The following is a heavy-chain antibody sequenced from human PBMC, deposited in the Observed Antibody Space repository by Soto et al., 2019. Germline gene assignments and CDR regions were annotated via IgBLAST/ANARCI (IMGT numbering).Heavy chain of an antibody. J-gene: IGHJ4*02. CDR3: HGYGY. D-gene: IGHD5-12*01. CDR2: IYSGGTL. CDR1: GFTVTINY. Sequence: EVQVVESGGGLIQPGGSLRLSCAVSGFTVTINYMSWVRQAPGKGLEWVSVIYSGGTLYYSDSVKGRFTISRDTSKNTLYLQMNSLRGEDTSVYYCHGYGYWGQGTLVTVSS. V-gene: IGHV3-53*01.